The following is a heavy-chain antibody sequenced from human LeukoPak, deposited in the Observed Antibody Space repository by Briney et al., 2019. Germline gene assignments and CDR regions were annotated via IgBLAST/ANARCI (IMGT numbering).Heavy chain of an antibody. CDR3: ARVAAPQNTAFDI. CDR1: GYTFTSYG. D-gene: IGHD2-15*01. Sequence: GASVKVSCKACGYTFTSYGISWVRQAPGQGLEWMGWISAYNGNTNYALKLQGRVTMTTDTSTSTAYMELRSLRYDDTAVYYCARVAAPQNTAFDIWGQGTMVTVSS. CDR2: ISAYNGNT. V-gene: IGHV1-18*01. J-gene: IGHJ3*02.